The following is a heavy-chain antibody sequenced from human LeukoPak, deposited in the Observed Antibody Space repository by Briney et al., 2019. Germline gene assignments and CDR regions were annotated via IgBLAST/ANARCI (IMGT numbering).Heavy chain of an antibody. D-gene: IGHD1-26*01. CDR2: LRPKNAMT. CDR1: GYTFTDND. CDR3: ARGRVGFDS. Sequence: VASVKVSCKASGYTFTDNDINWVRQAPGQGLEWMGWLRPKNAMTEFAQKFQGRISMSRDISINTAYMELTSLTSADTALYYCARGRVGFDSWGQGTLVTVSS. V-gene: IGHV1-8*01. J-gene: IGHJ4*02.